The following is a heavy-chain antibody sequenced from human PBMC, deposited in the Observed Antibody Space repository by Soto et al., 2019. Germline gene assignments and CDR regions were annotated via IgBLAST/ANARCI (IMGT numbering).Heavy chain of an antibody. J-gene: IGHJ6*02. CDR2: IYYSGST. CDR1: GGSLSIDGYY. Sequence: LTCIVPGGSLSIDGYYWSWIRQHPGKGLEWIGYIYYSGSTYYNPSLKSRVTISVDTSKNQFSLKLSSVTAADTAVYYCARDPSYGMDVWGQGTTVTVSS. V-gene: IGHV4-31*03. CDR3: ARDPSYGMDV.